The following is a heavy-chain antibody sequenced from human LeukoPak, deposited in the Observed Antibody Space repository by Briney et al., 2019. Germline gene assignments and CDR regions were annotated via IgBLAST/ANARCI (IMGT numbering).Heavy chain of an antibody. D-gene: IGHD6-19*01. J-gene: IGHJ6*01. V-gene: IGHV3-23*01. Sequence: GGSLRLSCAASGFTFSSYAMSWVRQAPGKGLEWVSAISGSGGNTYYSDSVKGRFTISRDNADNTMFLQMNSVRDEDTAVYYCATKQWLDPPPHSWGQGSPVTVSS. CDR3: ATKQWLDPPPHS. CDR2: ISGSGGNT. CDR1: GFTFSSYA.